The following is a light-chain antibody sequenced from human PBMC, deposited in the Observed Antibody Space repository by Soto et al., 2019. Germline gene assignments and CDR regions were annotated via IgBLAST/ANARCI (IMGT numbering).Light chain of an antibody. V-gene: IGLV2-14*01. CDR3: SSYTTSNTLRGV. Sequence: QSALTQPASVSGSPGQSITISCTGTSSDIGAYNFVSWYQLHPDTAPKLMIYDVTNRPSGVSDRFSGSKSGNTASLTISGLQAEDEADYYCSSYTTSNTLRGVFGGGTKVTVL. J-gene: IGLJ2*01. CDR1: SSDIGAYNF. CDR2: DVT.